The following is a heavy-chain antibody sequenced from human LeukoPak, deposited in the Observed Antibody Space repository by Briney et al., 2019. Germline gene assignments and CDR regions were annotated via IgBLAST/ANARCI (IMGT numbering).Heavy chain of an antibody. CDR1: GVTFSSYS. Sequence: PGGSLRLSCAASGVTFSSYSMNWVRQAPGKGLEWVANIKQDGSEKYYVDSVKGRFTISRDNARNSLYLQMNSLRAEDTAVYYCARGVVGATVSQFVVYWGQGTLVTVSS. J-gene: IGHJ4*02. CDR3: ARGVVGATVSQFVVY. V-gene: IGHV3-7*01. CDR2: IKQDGSEK. D-gene: IGHD1-26*01.